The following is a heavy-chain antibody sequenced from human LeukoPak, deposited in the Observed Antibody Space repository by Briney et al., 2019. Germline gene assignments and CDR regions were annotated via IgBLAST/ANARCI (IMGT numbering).Heavy chain of an antibody. D-gene: IGHD5-24*01. Sequence: SETLSLTCTVSGGSMSSYYWSWIRQPPGKGLEWIGYTYYSGSTKYNPSLKSRVTISVDTSKNQFSLKLSSVTAADTAAYYCARGARAGYNLEPFDYWGQGTLVTVSS. CDR2: TYYSGST. J-gene: IGHJ4*02. CDR1: GGSMSSYY. CDR3: ARGARAGYNLEPFDY. V-gene: IGHV4-59*08.